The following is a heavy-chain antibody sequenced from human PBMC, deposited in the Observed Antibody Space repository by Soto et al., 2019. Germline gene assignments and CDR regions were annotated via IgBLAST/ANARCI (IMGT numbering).Heavy chain of an antibody. J-gene: IGHJ4*02. Sequence: PGGSLRLSCAASGFTFSSYAMSWVRQAPGKGLEWVSAISGSGGSTYYADSVKGRFTISRDNSKNTLYLQMNSLRAEDTAVYYCAKDSYYYGSGSYYKPLYYFDYWGQGTLVTVSS. CDR1: GFTFSSYA. CDR2: ISGSGGST. CDR3: AKDSYYYGSGSYYKPLYYFDY. D-gene: IGHD3-10*01. V-gene: IGHV3-23*01.